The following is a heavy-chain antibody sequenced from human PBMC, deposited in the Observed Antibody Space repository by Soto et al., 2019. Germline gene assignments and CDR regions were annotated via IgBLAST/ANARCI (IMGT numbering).Heavy chain of an antibody. CDR2: INPKFGDT. CDR3: ARNMDYYYGRGSCNGHGV. Sequence: VQLVQSGAEVKEPGDSVRVSCEASGYTFTAYYIHWVRRAPGQGLEWMGWINPKFGDTTYAQDFQGRVSMTRDMSISTVYMELSRLTSDDTAIYYCARNMDYYYGRGSCNGHGVWGQGTTVTVFS. V-gene: IGHV1-2*02. CDR1: GYTFTAYY. D-gene: IGHD3-10*02. J-gene: IGHJ6*02.